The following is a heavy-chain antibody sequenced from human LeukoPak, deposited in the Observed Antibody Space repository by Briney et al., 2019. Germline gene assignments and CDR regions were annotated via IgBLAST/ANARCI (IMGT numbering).Heavy chain of an antibody. CDR3: ARGTGEGYTYGRYYFDY. V-gene: IGHV1-2*02. CDR1: EYTFTSYY. Sequence: ASVKVSCKASEYTFTSYYMHWVRQAPGQGLEWMGWINPNSGVTDYAQNFQGRVTMTRDTSISTAYVELSRLRSDDTAVYYCARGTGEGYTYGRYYFDYWGQGTLVTVSS. J-gene: IGHJ4*02. D-gene: IGHD5-18*01. CDR2: INPNSGVT.